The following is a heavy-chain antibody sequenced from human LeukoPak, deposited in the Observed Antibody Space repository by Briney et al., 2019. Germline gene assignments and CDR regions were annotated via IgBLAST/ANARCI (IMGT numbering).Heavy chain of an antibody. D-gene: IGHD1-26*01. V-gene: IGHV3-11*04. J-gene: IGHJ4*02. CDR2: ISSSGSTI. CDR1: GFTFSDYY. Sequence: PGGSLRLSCAASGFTFSDYYMSWIRQAPGKGLEWVSYISSSGSTIYYADSVKGRFTISRDNAKNSLTLHMNTLRADDTAVYYCAKDGGTHFDHWGQGTLVTVSS. CDR3: AKDGGTHFDH.